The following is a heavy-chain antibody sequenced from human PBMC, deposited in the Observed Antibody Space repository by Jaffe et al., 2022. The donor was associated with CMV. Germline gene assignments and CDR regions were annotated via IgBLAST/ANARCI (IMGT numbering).Heavy chain of an antibody. J-gene: IGHJ6*02. CDR1: GGSISSGGYY. CDR3: ARAGYSYGPYYYYYYGMDV. D-gene: IGHD5-18*01. V-gene: IGHV4-31*03. Sequence: QVQLQESGPGLVKPSQTLSLTCTVSGGSISSGGYYWSWIRQHPGKGLEWIGYIYYSGSTYYNPSLKSRVTISVDTSKNQFSLKLSSVTAADTAVYYCARAGYSYGPYYYYYYGMDVWGQGTTVTVSS. CDR2: IYYSGST.